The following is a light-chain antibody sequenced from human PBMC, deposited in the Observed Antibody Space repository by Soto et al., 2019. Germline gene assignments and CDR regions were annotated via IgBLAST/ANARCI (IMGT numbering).Light chain of an antibody. CDR2: DVS. V-gene: IGLV2-14*01. CDR1: SSDVGGYNY. J-gene: IGLJ1*01. CDR3: SSYTSSSILYV. Sequence: QSVLTQPASVSGSPGQSITISCTGTSSDVGGYNYVSWYQQHPGKAPKLMIYDVSNRPSGVSNRFSGSKSGNTASLTISGLKAEDEADYYCSSYTSSSILYVFGTGTKLTVL.